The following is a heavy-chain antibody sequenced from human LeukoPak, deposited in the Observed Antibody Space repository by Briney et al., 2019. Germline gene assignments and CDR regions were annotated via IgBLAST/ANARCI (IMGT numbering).Heavy chain of an antibody. D-gene: IGHD6-13*01. CDR3: ANGGYTSSWSVVDY. J-gene: IGHJ4*02. CDR2: ISYDGSNK. CDR1: GFTFSSYG. V-gene: IGHV3-30*18. Sequence: AGGSLRLSCAASGFTFSSYGMHWVRQAPGKGLEWVAVISYDGSNKYYADSVKGRFTISRDNSKNTLYLQMSSLRPEDTAVYYCANGGYTSSWSVVDYWGQGTLVTVSS.